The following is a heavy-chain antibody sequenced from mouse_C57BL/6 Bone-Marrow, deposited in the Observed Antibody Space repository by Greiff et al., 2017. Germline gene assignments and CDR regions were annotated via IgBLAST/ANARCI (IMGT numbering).Heavy chain of an antibody. CDR2: ISSGGDYI. CDR3: TRGYYDYDPFAY. Sequence: EVKVVESGEGLVKPGGSLKLSCAASGFTFSSYAMSWVRQTPEKRLEWVAYISSGGDYIYYADTVKGRFTISRDNARNTLYLQMSSLKSEDTAMYYCTRGYYDYDPFAYWGQGTLVTVSA. V-gene: IGHV5-9-1*02. CDR1: GFTFSSYA. D-gene: IGHD2-4*01. J-gene: IGHJ3*01.